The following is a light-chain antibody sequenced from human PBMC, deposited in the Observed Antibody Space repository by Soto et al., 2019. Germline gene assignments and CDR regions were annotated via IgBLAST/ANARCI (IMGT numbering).Light chain of an antibody. CDR2: EAT. CDR1: RSDVGDYNY. J-gene: IGLJ2*01. Sequence: QSVLTQPPSASGSPGQSVTISCTGTRSDVGDYNYVSWYQQHPGKAPKLLIYEATKRPSGVTDRFSGSKSANTASLTVSGLQAEYEADYYCSSYAGSDNFEVFGGGTKVTVL. V-gene: IGLV2-8*01. CDR3: SSYAGSDNFEV.